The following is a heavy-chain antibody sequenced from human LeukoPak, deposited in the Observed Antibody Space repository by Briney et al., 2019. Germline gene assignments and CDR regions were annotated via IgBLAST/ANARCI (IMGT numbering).Heavy chain of an antibody. CDR1: GYTFTGYY. CDR3: AREHYYDSSGYGY. J-gene: IGHJ4*02. Sequence: ASVKVSCKASGYTFTGYYMHWVRQAPGQGLEWMGWINPNSGGTNYAQKFQGWVTMTRDTSISTAYMELSRLRSDDTAVYYCAREHYYDSSGYGYWGQGTLVTVSS. D-gene: IGHD3-22*01. CDR2: INPNSGGT. V-gene: IGHV1-2*04.